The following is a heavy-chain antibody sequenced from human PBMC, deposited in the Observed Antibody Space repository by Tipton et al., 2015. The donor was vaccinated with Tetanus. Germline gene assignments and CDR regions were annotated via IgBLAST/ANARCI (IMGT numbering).Heavy chain of an antibody. J-gene: IGHJ4*02. D-gene: IGHD5-18*01. V-gene: IGHV4-59*01. Sequence: TLSLTCTVSGGSISSYYWSWIRQPPGKGLEWIGHIYYSGSTNYNPSLKSRVTISVDTSKNQFSLKLSSVTAADTAVYYCARDYSAPGGYSYGYFDYWGQGTLVTVSS. CDR3: ARDYSAPGGYSYGYFDY. CDR2: IYYSGST. CDR1: GGSISSYY.